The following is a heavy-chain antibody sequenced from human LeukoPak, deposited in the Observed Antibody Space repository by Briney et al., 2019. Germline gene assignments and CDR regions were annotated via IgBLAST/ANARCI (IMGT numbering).Heavy chain of an antibody. D-gene: IGHD1-14*01. CDR1: GGSFSGYY. J-gene: IGHJ4*02. Sequence: SETLSLTCAVYGGSFSGYYWSWIGQPPGKGLEWIGEINHSGSTNYNPSLKSRVTISVDTSKNQFSLKLSSVTAADTAVYYCARGPGVRIGYWGQGTLVTVSS. CDR3: ARGPGVRIGY. CDR2: INHSGST. V-gene: IGHV4-34*01.